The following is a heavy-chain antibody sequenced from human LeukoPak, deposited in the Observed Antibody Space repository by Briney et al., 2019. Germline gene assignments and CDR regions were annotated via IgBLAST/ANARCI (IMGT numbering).Heavy chain of an antibody. CDR2: IYYSGST. CDR1: GGSVSSGSYY. D-gene: IGHD4-23*01. J-gene: IGHJ3*02. CDR3: ARGGTAVIAPYAFDI. Sequence: SETLSLTCTVSGGSVSSGSYYWSWIRQPPGKGLEWIGYIYYSGSTNYNPSLKSRVTISVDTSKNQFSLKLSSVTAADTAVYYCARGGTAVIAPYAFDIWGQGTMVTVSS. V-gene: IGHV4-61*01.